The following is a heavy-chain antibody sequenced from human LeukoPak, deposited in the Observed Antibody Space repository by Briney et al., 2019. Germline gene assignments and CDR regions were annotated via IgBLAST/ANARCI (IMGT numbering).Heavy chain of an antibody. V-gene: IGHV3-11*01. CDR2: ISSSGSTI. D-gene: IGHD2-2*01. J-gene: IGHJ4*02. CDR1: GFTFSDYY. CDR3: ARDPPGGQYCSSTSCFFDY. Sequence: GGSLRLSGAGSGFTFSDYYMSWIRQAPGKGLEWVSYISSSGSTIYYADSVEGRFTISRDNAKNSLYLQMNSLRAEDTAVYYCARDPPGGQYCSSTSCFFDYWGQGTLVTVSS.